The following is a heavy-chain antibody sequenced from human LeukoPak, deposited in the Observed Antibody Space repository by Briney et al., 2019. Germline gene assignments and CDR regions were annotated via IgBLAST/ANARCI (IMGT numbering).Heavy chain of an antibody. CDR3: ARDESGHWFDP. CDR2: INPHRGDT. V-gene: IGHV1-2*06. Sequence: ASVKVSCKASGYRFTGCYIHWVRQAPGQGLEWMGRINPHRGDTTYAQKFHGRVPLTTDPSISTAYMELGRLRYDDTAVYYCARDESGHWFDPWGQGSLVTVSS. CDR1: GYRFTGCY. J-gene: IGHJ5*02.